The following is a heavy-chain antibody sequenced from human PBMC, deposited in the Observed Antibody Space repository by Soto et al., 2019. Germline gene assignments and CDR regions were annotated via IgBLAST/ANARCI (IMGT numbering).Heavy chain of an antibody. CDR3: ATGGLFTS. CDR1: GGYLSANY. CDR2: INHAGST. D-gene: IGHD3-3*01. Sequence: SETLSLTCGIYGGYLSANYWSWIRQTPGKGLEWLGEINHAGSTDYNPSLKGRITISADTSKNQFSLKLSSMTAADTAVYYCATGGLFTSWGQGTLVTVSS. V-gene: IGHV4-34*01. J-gene: IGHJ5*02.